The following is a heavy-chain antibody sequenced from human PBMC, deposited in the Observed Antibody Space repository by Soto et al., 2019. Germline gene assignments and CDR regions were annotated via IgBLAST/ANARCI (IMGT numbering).Heavy chain of an antibody. CDR3: ARDLVYCGGDCYQPLDY. CDR2: INPNSGGT. J-gene: IGHJ4*02. V-gene: IGHV1-2*04. D-gene: IGHD2-21*01. Sequence: GDSVKVSCKASGYTFTGYYMHWVRQAPGQGLEWMGWINPNSGGTNYAQKFQGWVTMTRDTSISTAYMELNSLRAEDTAVYYCARDLVYCGGDCYQPLDYWGQGTLVTVSS. CDR1: GYTFTGYY.